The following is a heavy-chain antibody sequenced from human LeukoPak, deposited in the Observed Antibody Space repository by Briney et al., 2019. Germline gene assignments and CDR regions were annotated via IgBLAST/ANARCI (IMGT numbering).Heavy chain of an antibody. J-gene: IGHJ5*02. Sequence: NLQGRVTMTTDTSTSTAYMELRSLRSDDTAVYYCATMRGYYGSGGFDPWGQGTLVTVSS. V-gene: IGHV1-18*01. CDR3: ATMRGYYGSGGFDP. D-gene: IGHD3-10*01.